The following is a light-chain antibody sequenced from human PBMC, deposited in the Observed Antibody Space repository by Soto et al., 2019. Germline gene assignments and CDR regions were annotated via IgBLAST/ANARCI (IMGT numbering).Light chain of an antibody. CDR2: EDN. Sequence: NFMLTQPHSVSESPGKTVTISCTRSGGSIAGGYVQWYRQRPGSAPTTVIYEDNPRPSVVPARLSGSIDSSSNTASLTFSGLQAEDEAAYYCQSYHSSYPNVFGTGTKLTV. V-gene: IGLV6-57*03. CDR3: QSYHSSYPNV. J-gene: IGLJ1*01. CDR1: GGSIAGGY.